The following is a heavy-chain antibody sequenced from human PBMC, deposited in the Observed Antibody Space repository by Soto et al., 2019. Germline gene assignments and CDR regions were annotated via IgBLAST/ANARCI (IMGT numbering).Heavy chain of an antibody. CDR1: GGTFISYA. CDR3: ARGLWRGYSEYYYDMDV. V-gene: IGHV1-69*13. D-gene: IGHD3-3*01. Sequence: GASVKVSCKVFGGTFISYAISWVRQAPGQGLEWMGGIIPIFGAPNYAQNFQGRVTITADGSTSTAYMDLSSLRSEDTAVYYCARGLWRGYSEYYYDMDVWGQGTAVTVSS. J-gene: IGHJ6*02. CDR2: IIPIFGAP.